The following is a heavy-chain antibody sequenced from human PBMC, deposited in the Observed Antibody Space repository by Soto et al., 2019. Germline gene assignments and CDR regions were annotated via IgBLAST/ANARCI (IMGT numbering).Heavy chain of an antibody. CDR3: ARAPRAAQPGEPLNWFDP. V-gene: IGHV1-8*01. J-gene: IGHJ5*02. Sequence: ASVKVSCKASGYTFTSYDINWVRQATGQGLEWMGWMNPNSGNTGYAQKFQGRVTMTRNTSISTAYMELSSLRSEDTAVYYCARAPRAAQPGEPLNWFDPWGQGTLVTVSS. CDR2: MNPNSGNT. CDR1: GYTFTSYD. D-gene: IGHD2-15*01.